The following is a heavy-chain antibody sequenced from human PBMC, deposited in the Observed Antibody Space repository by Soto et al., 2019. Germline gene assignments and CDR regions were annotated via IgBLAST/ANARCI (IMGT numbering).Heavy chain of an antibody. CDR2: IYYSGST. CDR1: GGSISSYY. V-gene: IGHV4-59*08. CDR3: AVRHYGGNLFDY. Sequence: QVQLQESGPGLVKPSETLSLTCTVSGGSISSYYWSWIRQPPGKGLEWIGYIYYSGSTNYNPSLTCRVTIALAPSKTQCSLKLRSGTAADAAGYYCAVRHYGGNLFDYWGQGTLVTVSS. J-gene: IGHJ4*02. D-gene: IGHD4-17*01.